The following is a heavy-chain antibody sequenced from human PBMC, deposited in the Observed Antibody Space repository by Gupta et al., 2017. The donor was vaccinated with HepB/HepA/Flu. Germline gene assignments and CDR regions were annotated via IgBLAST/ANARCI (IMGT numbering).Heavy chain of an antibody. CDR1: GFTFSSYS. CDR3: ARDHCSSTSCYSDY. CDR2: ISSSSSYI. Sequence: EVQLVESGGGLVKPGGSLRLSWAASGFTFSSYSMNGGRQAPGKGLEWVSAISSSSSYIYYADSVKGRFTISRDNAKNSLYLQMNSLRAEDTAVYYCARDHCSSTSCYSDYWGQGTLVTVSS. V-gene: IGHV3-21*01. D-gene: IGHD2-2*01. J-gene: IGHJ4*02.